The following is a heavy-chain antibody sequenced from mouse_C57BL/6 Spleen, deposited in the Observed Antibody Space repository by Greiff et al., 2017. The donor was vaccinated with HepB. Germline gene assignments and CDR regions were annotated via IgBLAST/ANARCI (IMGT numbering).Heavy chain of an antibody. J-gene: IGHJ2*01. V-gene: IGHV1-80*01. CDR3: ARLGTGPFDY. Sequence: VKLMESGAELVKPGASVKISCKASGYAFSSYWMNWVKQRPGKGLEWIGQIYPGDGDTNYNGKFKGKATLTADKSSSTAYMQLSSLTSEDSAVYFCARLGTGPFDYWGQGTTLTVSS. D-gene: IGHD4-1*01. CDR1: GYAFSSYW. CDR2: IYPGDGDT.